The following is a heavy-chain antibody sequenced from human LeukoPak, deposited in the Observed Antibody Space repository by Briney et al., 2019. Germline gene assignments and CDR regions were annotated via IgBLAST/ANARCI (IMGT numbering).Heavy chain of an antibody. CDR1: GFTFSSYA. CDR2: ISSNGGST. CDR3: ARGAIVRRGTLLYNWFDP. V-gene: IGHV3-64*01. J-gene: IGHJ5*02. D-gene: IGHD3-10*01. Sequence: PGGSLRLSCAASGFTFSSYAMHWVRQAPGKGLEYVSAISSNGGSTYYANSVKGRFTISRDNSKNTLYLQMGSLRAEDMAVYYCARGAIVRRGTLLYNWFDPWGQGTLVTVSS.